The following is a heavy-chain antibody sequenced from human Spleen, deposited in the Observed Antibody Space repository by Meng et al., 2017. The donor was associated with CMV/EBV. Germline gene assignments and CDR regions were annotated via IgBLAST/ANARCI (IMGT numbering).Heavy chain of an antibody. CDR2: ISDYNGNR. V-gene: IGHV1-18*01. Sequence: ASVKVSCKASGGTFSSYAISWVRQAPGQGLEWMGWISDYNGNRRYVDKFQGRVTLTADTSTSTAYMELRSLRSDDTAVYYCARDPSGSYPMDYYFDYWGQGTLVTVSS. J-gene: IGHJ4*02. CDR3: ARDPSGSYPMDYYFDY. D-gene: IGHD1-26*01. CDR1: GGTFSSYA.